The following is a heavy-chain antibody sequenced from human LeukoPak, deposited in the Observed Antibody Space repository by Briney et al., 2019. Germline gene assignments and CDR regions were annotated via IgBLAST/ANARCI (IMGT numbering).Heavy chain of an antibody. CDR1: GGSFSGYY. CDR3: ARRRGYSYGYHYYYYYMDV. CDR2: INHSGST. D-gene: IGHD5-18*01. V-gene: IGHV4-34*01. J-gene: IGHJ6*03. Sequence: SETLSLTCAVYGGSFSGYYWSWIRQPPGKGLEWIGEINHSGSTNYNPSLKSRVTISVDTSKNQFSLKLSSVTAADTAVYYCARRRGYSYGYHYYYYYMDVWGKGTTVTISS.